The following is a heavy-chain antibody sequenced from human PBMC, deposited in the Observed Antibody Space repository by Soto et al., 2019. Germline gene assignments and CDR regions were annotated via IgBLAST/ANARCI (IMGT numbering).Heavy chain of an antibody. CDR3: ARDREGVGAGPF. Sequence: PGGSLRLSCAASGFTFSSYSMNWVRQAPGKGLEWVSSISSSSYIYYADSVKGRFTISRDNAKNSLYLQMNSLRAEDTAVYYCARDREGVGAGPFWGQGTMVTVSS. J-gene: IGHJ3*01. CDR2: ISSSSYI. V-gene: IGHV3-21*01. CDR1: GFTFSSYS. D-gene: IGHD1-26*01.